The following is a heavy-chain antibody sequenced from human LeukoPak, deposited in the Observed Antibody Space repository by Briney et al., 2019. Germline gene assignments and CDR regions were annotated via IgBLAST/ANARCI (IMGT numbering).Heavy chain of an antibody. D-gene: IGHD6-13*01. Sequence: GESLKISCKGLGDSFTNNWIAWVRQMPGKGLEWMGSINPYDSDTQYSPPFQGQVTISVDKYITTAYLQWSSMKASATAMYYCKKRRNDVRDTSTWYPDYWGQPTLVTVSS. J-gene: IGHJ4*02. CDR3: KKRRNDVRDTSTWYPDY. CDR2: INPYDSDT. V-gene: IGHV5-51*01. CDR1: GDSFTNNW.